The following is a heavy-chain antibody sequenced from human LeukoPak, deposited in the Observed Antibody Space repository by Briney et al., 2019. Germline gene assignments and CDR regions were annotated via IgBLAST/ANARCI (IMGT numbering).Heavy chain of an antibody. CDR1: GYTFTSYG. Sequence: ASVKVSCKASGYTFTSYGISWVRQATGQGLEWMGWMNPNSGNTGYAQKFQGRVTMTRNTTISTAYMELSSLRSEDTAVYYCAKAPYSGWPQGIYWYFDLWGRGTLVTVSS. J-gene: IGHJ2*01. CDR2: MNPNSGNT. D-gene: IGHD6-19*01. CDR3: AKAPYSGWPQGIYWYFDL. V-gene: IGHV1-8*02.